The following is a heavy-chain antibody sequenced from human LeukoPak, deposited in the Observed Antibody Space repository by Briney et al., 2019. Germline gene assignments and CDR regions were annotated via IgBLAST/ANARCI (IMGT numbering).Heavy chain of an antibody. V-gene: IGHV3-23*01. CDR1: GFTFSSYA. CDR3: AKNRRGSYYSGSDY. CDR2: VRGSDAGT. Sequence: GGSLRLSCAASGFTFSSYAMNWVRQAPGKGLEWVSAVRGSDAGTSYADSVKGRFTISRDNSKNTLYLQMNSLRAEDTAVYYCAKNRRGSYYSGSDYWGQGTLVTVSS. J-gene: IGHJ4*02. D-gene: IGHD1-26*01.